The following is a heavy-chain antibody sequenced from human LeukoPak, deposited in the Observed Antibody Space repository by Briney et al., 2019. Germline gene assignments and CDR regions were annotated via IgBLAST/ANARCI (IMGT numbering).Heavy chain of an antibody. Sequence: SQTLSLTCTVSGGSISSGGYYWSWIRQHPGKGLEWIGYIYYSGSTYYNPSLKSRVTISVDTSKNQFSLKLSSVTAADTAVYYCAIHGSGSYYEAWFDPWGQGTLVTVSS. CDR3: AIHGSGSYYEAWFDP. D-gene: IGHD3-10*01. CDR2: IYYSGST. J-gene: IGHJ5*02. CDR1: GGSISSGGYY. V-gene: IGHV4-31*03.